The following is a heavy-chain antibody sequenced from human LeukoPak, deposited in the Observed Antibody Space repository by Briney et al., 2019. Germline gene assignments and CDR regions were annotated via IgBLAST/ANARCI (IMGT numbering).Heavy chain of an antibody. Sequence: SETLSLTCTVSGGSISSITTYWAWIRHPPGKGREWIGSVYKAGTTHKSPSLRSRVFISVDTSNNQFSLSLSSVTAADTAVYYCAREEIGHDYVWGSYRYNWFDPWGQGTLVTVSS. J-gene: IGHJ5*02. CDR3: AREEIGHDYVWGSYRYNWFDP. CDR1: GGSISSITTY. D-gene: IGHD3-16*02. V-gene: IGHV4-39*02. CDR2: VYKAGTT.